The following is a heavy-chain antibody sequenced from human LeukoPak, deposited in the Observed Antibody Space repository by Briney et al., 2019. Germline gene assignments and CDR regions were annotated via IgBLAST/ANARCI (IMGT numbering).Heavy chain of an antibody. CDR1: GGSISSSNW. CDR3: ARAKKYCSSTSCYAGGRFDP. Sequence: SETLSLTCAVSGGSISSSNWWSWVRQPPGKGLEWIGEIYHSGSTNYNPSLKSRVTISVDKSKSQFSLKLSSVTAADTAVYYCARAKKYCSSTSCYAGGRFDPWGQGTLVTVSS. J-gene: IGHJ5*02. V-gene: IGHV4-4*02. CDR2: IYHSGST. D-gene: IGHD2-2*01.